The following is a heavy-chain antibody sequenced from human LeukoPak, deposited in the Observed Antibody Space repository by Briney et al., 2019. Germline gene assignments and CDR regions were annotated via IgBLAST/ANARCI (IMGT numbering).Heavy chain of an antibody. J-gene: IGHJ1*01. Sequence: GSLRLSCAVSGFTFSNYAMHWVRQAPGKGLEWVAVISYDGSNKYYGDSVKGRFTISRDNSKNTLYLQMNSLRAEDTAVYYCARHPSGRGYCSSTSCYGGRLWVRYFQHWGQGTLVTVSS. CDR2: ISYDGSNK. CDR3: ARHPSGRGYCSSTSCYGGRLWVRYFQH. CDR1: GFTFSNYA. V-gene: IGHV3-30-3*01. D-gene: IGHD2-2*01.